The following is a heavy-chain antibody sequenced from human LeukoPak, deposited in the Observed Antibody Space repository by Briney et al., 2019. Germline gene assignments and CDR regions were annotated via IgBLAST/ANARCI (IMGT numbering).Heavy chain of an antibody. V-gene: IGHV3-33*01. J-gene: IGHJ4*02. D-gene: IGHD3-22*01. Sequence: GGSLRLSCAASGFTFSSYGMHWVRQAPGKGLEWVAVIWYDGSNKYYADSVKGRFTISRDNSKNTLYLQMNSLRAEDTAVYYCARGDYYDSTPFDYWGQGTLVTVSS. CDR3: ARGDYYDSTPFDY. CDR2: IWYDGSNK. CDR1: GFTFSSYG.